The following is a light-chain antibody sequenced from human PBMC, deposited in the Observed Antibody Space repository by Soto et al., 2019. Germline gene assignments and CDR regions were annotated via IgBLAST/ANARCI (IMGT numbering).Light chain of an antibody. CDR1: QSLLHSNGYNY. V-gene: IGKV2-28*01. CDR3: MQALQTPWT. CDR2: LGS. J-gene: IGKJ1*01. Sequence: DIVMTQSPLSLPVTPGEPASFSCRSSQSLLHSNGYNYLDWYLQKPGQSPQLLIYLGSNRASGVADRFSGSGSGTDFTLKISRVEAEDVGVYYCMQALQTPWTFGQGTKVEI.